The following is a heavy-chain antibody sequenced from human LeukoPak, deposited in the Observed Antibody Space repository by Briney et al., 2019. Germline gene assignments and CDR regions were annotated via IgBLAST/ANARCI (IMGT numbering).Heavy chain of an antibody. V-gene: IGHV3-23*01. D-gene: IGHD3-22*01. Sequence: GGSLRLSCAASGFTFSTYAMSWVRQAPGKRLEWVSALTNSGGSGGVTYYADSVKGRFIISRDNSKSTLYLQLSSLRAEDTAVYYCAKAMSTDHYDSRGFYRVDFDSWGQGTLVTVSS. CDR3: AKAMSTDHYDSRGFYRVDFDS. CDR1: GFTFSTYA. J-gene: IGHJ4*02. CDR2: LTNSGGSGGVT.